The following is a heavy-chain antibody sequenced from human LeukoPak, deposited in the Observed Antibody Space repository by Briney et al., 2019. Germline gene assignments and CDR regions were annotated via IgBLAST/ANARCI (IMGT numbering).Heavy chain of an antibody. D-gene: IGHD3-10*01. CDR1: GFTFSSYW. V-gene: IGHV3-7*01. CDR2: IKQDGSEK. J-gene: IGHJ5*02. Sequence: GGSLRLSCAASGFTFSSYWMSWVSQAPGEGLEWVANIKQDGSEKYYVDSVKGRFTISRDNAKNSLYLQMNSLRAEDTAVYYCARDDRGNWFDPWGQGTLVTVSS. CDR3: ARDDRGNWFDP.